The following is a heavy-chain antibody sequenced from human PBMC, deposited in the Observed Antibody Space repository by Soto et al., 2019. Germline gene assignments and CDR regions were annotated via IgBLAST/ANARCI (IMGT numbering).Heavy chain of an antibody. CDR3: AASIFYYGMDV. J-gene: IGHJ6*02. Sequence: GESLKISCKGSGYTFTNSWTGWVRQVPGKGLEWMGIIYPGDSDTKYNPSFQGQVTISADKSITTTYLQWSSLKASDTAIYYCAASIFYYGMDVWGQGTTVTVSS. CDR2: IYPGDSDT. CDR1: GYTFTNSW. V-gene: IGHV5-51*01.